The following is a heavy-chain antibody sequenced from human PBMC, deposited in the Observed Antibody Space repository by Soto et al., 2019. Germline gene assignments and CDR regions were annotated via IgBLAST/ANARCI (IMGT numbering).Heavy chain of an antibody. CDR1: GFTFSSYG. J-gene: IGHJ5*02. CDR3: AKGGYSYGNWFDP. D-gene: IGHD5-18*01. CDR2: ISYDGSNK. V-gene: IGHV3-30*18. Sequence: PGGSLRLSCAASGFTFSSYGMHWVRQAPGKGLEWVAAISYDGSNKYYADSVKGRFTTSRDNSKNTLYLQMNSLRAEDTAVYYCAKGGYSYGNWFDPWGQGTLVTVSS.